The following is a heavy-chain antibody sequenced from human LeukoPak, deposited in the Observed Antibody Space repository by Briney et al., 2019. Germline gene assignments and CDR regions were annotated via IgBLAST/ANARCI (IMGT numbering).Heavy chain of an antibody. D-gene: IGHD6-19*01. J-gene: IGHJ6*02. CDR1: GGSFSGYY. Sequence: SETLSLTSAVYGGSFSGYYWSWIRQPPGKGLEWIGGINHSRSTNDNPSLKSLVTISVDTSKNQFSLKLSSVTAADTAVYYCARGRRYSSGWYGGPNYYGMDVWGQGTTVTVSS. CDR3: ARGRRYSSGWYGGPNYYGMDV. V-gene: IGHV4-34*01. CDR2: INHSRST.